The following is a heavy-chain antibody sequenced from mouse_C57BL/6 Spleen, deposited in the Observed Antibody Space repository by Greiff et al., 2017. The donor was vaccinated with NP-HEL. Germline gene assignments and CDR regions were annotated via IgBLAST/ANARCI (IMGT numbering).Heavy chain of an antibody. V-gene: IGHV1-61*01. CDR2: IYPSDSET. CDR1: GYTFTSYW. CDR3: ARLGDGKDWYFDV. J-gene: IGHJ1*03. Sequence: QVQLQQPGAELVRPGSSVKLSCKASGYTFTSYWMDWVKQRPGQGLEWIGNIYPSDSETHYNQKFKDKATLTVDKSSSTAYMQFSSLTSEDSAVYYCARLGDGKDWYFDVWGTGTTVTVSS. D-gene: IGHD2-1*01.